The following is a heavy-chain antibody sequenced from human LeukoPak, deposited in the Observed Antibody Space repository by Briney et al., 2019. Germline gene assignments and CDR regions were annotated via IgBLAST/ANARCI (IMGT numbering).Heavy chain of an antibody. D-gene: IGHD3-22*01. Sequence: GGSLRPSFAAFGFTVSGPPMSLVRPASGKGLGWVPGFFKGGNTYYADSVKGRFTISTDNSKNTLYLQMNSLRAEDTAVYYCARAARPTSDTSGSYWYYFDCRGQGILVTVSS. CDR1: GFTVSGPP. CDR3: ARAARPTSDTSGSYWYYFDC. CDR2: FFKGGNT. V-gene: IGHV3-53*01. J-gene: IGHJ4*02.